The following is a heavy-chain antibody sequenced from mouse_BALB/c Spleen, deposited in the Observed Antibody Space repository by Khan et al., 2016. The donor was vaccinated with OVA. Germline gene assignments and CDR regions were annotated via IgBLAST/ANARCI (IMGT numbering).Heavy chain of an antibody. CDR1: GFSLTSYG. J-gene: IGHJ2*01. D-gene: IGHD1-3*01. V-gene: IGHV2-9*02. Sequence: QVQLKESGPGLVAPSQSLSITCTVSGFSLTSYGVHWVRQPPGKGLEWLGVIWAGGSTNYNSAFMYRLSISKDNSKSQVFLKMNSLQTDDTAMYYWARLEDIWGQGTTLTVSS. CDR2: IWAGGST. CDR3: ARLEDI.